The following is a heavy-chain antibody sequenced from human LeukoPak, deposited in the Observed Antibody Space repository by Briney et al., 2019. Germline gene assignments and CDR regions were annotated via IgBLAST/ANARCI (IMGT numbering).Heavy chain of an antibody. J-gene: IGHJ4*02. Sequence: GGSLRLPCAASGFTFSSYWMHWVRQAPGKGLGWVSRINSDGSSTSYADSVKGRFTISRDNANNTLYLQMNSLRAEDTAVYYCARHPTLYPDWGQGTLVTVSS. CDR2: INSDGSST. V-gene: IGHV3-74*01. CDR3: ARHPTLYPD. CDR1: GFTFSSYW. D-gene: IGHD2-8*01.